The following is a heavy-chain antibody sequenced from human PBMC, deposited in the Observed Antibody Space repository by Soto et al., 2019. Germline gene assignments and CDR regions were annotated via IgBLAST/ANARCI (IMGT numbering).Heavy chain of an antibody. CDR2: ISSSSSTI. Sequence: GESLKISCAASGFTFSSYSMNWVRQAPGKGLEWVSYISSSSSTIYYADSVKGRFTISRDNAKNSLYLQMNSLRAEDTAVYYCARSVRALYYYYYMDVWGKGTTVTVSS. J-gene: IGHJ6*03. CDR1: GFTFSSYS. D-gene: IGHD3-10*01. CDR3: ARSVRALYYYYYMDV. V-gene: IGHV3-48*01.